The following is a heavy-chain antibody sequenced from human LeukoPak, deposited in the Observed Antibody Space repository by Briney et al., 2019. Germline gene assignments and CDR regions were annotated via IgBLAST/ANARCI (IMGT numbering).Heavy chain of an antibody. Sequence: PGGSLRLSCATSGFTFSTFWMHWVRQAPGKGLEWVSSIDSSGGYMFYADSVKGRFITSRDNAKDSLYLQMNSLRVEDTAVYYCLRGDRRDYWGQGTLVTVSS. J-gene: IGHJ4*02. CDR1: GFTFSTFW. CDR2: IDSSGGYM. CDR3: LRGDRRDY. V-gene: IGHV3-21*06.